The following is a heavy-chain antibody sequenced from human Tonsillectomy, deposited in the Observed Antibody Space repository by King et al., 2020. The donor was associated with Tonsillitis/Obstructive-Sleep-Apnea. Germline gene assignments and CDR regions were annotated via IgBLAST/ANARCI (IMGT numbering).Heavy chain of an antibody. CDR3: ARGQRITIFKGYYFMDV. CDR2: TRNKANSNTT. D-gene: IGHD3-9*01. Sequence: EVQLVESGGGLVQPGGSLRLSCAASGFTFSDHYMDWVRQAPGRGLEWVGRTRNKANSNTTEYAASVKGRFTISRDESKNSLFLQMNSLKTEDAAVYYCARGQRITIFKGYYFMDVWGKGTTVTVSS. J-gene: IGHJ6*03. CDR1: GFTFSDHY. V-gene: IGHV3-72*01.